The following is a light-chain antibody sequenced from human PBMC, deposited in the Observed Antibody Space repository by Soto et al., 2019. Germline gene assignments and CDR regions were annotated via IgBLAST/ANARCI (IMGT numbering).Light chain of an antibody. CDR1: SGHSSYA. Sequence: QSVLTQSPSASAPLGASVKLTCTLSSGHSSYAIAWHQQQPEKGPRYLMKLNSDGSHSKGDGIPDRFSGSSSGAERYLTISSLQSEDEADYYCQTWGTGIHVVFGGGTQLTVL. CDR3: QTWGTGIHVV. J-gene: IGLJ2*01. V-gene: IGLV4-69*01. CDR2: LNSDGSH.